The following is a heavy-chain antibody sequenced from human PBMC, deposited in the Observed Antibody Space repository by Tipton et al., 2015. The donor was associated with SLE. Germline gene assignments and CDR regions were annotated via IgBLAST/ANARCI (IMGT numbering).Heavy chain of an antibody. J-gene: IGHJ4*02. D-gene: IGHD3-16*01. Sequence: TLSLTCSVSGGSISSGGYYWSWICPHPGKGLEWIGYIYYSGSTNFNPSLKSRVTISVDTSKNQFSLKVTSVTAADTAVYYCATYEAGVGGRSYWGQGTLVTVSS. CDR1: GGSISSGGYY. V-gene: IGHV4-31*03. CDR3: ATYEAGVGGRSY. CDR2: IYYSGST.